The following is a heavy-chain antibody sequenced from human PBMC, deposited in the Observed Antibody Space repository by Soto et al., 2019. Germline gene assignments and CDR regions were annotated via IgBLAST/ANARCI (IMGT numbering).Heavy chain of an antibody. V-gene: IGHV4-59*01. D-gene: IGHD3-16*01. CDR3: ARRVGYYATSGFFNFDS. Sequence: SETLSLICHLSGGSFHNFYWLWIRQPPGKGLEWVGHVHYSGSTNYSPSLNSRATISLDTSKSQLSVKLRSVTAAETAMYFCARRVGYYATSGFFNFDSWGQVMPVNVSS. CDR1: GGSFHNFY. J-gene: IGHJ4*02. CDR2: VHYSGST.